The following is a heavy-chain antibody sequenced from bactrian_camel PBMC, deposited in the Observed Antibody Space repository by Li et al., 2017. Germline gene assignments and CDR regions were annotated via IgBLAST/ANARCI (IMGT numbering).Heavy chain of an antibody. V-gene: IGHV3-3*01. D-gene: IGHD2*01. CDR3: AARGPYCYTNLSVRDFTY. CDR1: EYTHHMNC. J-gene: IGHJ6*01. Sequence: VQLVESGGGSVQAGGSLRLSCVVSEYTHHMNCLGWSRQTPGKEREGVAAIYIYWRGASTYYSDSAKGRFTVSTDNAKNTVYLQMNSLKPEDTAMYYCAARGPYCYTNLSVRDFTYWGQGTQVTVS. CDR2: IYIYWRGAST.